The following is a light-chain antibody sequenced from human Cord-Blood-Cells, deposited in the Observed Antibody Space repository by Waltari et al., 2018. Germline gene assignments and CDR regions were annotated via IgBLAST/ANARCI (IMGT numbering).Light chain of an antibody. V-gene: IGKV1-5*01. J-gene: IGKJ1*01. CDR3: QQYNSYWT. CDR2: DPS. Sequence: DIQMTQSPSTLSASVGDRVTITCRASQSISSWLAWYQQKPGKAPKLLIYDPSSLESGVPSRFSGRGSGTEFTLTISSLQPDDFATYYCQQYNSYWTFGQGTKVEIK. CDR1: QSISSW.